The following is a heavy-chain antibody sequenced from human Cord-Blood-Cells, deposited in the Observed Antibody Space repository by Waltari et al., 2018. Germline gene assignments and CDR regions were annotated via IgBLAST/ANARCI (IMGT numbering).Heavy chain of an antibody. J-gene: IGHJ3*02. CDR2: IYYSGST. Sequence: QVQLQESGPGLVKPSETLSLTCPVSGGSISSHYWRWIRQPPGKGLEWIGYIYYSGSTNYNPSLKSRVTISVDTSKNQFSLKLSSVTAADTAVYYCARDSPAVAHYSAFDIWGQGTMVTVSS. CDR1: GGSISSHY. D-gene: IGHD1-26*01. CDR3: ARDSPAVAHYSAFDI. V-gene: IGHV4-59*11.